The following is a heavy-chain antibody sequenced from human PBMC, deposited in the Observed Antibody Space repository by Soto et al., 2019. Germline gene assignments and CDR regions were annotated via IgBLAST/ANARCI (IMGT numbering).Heavy chain of an antibody. CDR3: AREKWGSGSRWLDP. Sequence: ASVKVSCKASGYTYISYSMHWVRQAPGQRLEWMGWINVGNGNTKYSQNFQGRVTINQDTSASTAYMELSSLTSEDTAVYYCAREKWGSGSRWLDPWDQGTLVT. CDR1: GYTYISYS. J-gene: IGHJ5*02. D-gene: IGHD6-19*01. CDR2: INVGNGNT. V-gene: IGHV1-3*01.